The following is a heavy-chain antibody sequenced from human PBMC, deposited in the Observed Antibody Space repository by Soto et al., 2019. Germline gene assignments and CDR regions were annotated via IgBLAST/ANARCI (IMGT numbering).Heavy chain of an antibody. D-gene: IGHD6-13*01. CDR1: GFSLSTSVVG. CDR3: ARHIASPDTSIIRMDV. V-gene: IGHV2-5*02. Sequence: QITLKESCPTLVKPTHTLTLTCTFSGFSLSTSVVGVGWIHQPPGKALKWLALIYWDDDKRYSPSLKNRLTITKDTSKSQVVLTMTNMDPVDTGTYYCARHIASPDTSIIRMDVWGQGTTVTVSS. J-gene: IGHJ6*02. CDR2: IYWDDDK.